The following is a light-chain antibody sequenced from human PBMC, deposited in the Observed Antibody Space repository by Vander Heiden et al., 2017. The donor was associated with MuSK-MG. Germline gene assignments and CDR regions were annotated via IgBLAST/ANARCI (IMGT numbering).Light chain of an antibody. J-gene: IGKJ1*01. CDR3: QKYYSAPWT. V-gene: IGKV1-27*01. CDR1: QGISNY. CDR2: AAS. Sequence: DIQMTQSPSSLSASVGDRVIITCRASQGISNYLAWYQQKPGKVPKLLIYAASTLQSGVPSRFSGSGSGTDFTLTISSLQPEDVATYYCQKYYSAPWTVGQGTKVEIK.